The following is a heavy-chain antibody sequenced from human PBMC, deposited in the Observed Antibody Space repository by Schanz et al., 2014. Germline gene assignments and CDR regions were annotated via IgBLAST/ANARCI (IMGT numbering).Heavy chain of an antibody. J-gene: IGHJ4*02. V-gene: IGHV3-23*01. CDR1: GFTFTNYA. Sequence: DVQLLESGGGLVQPGGSLRLSCAASGFTFTNYAMSWVRQAPGKGLEWVSLISDSGDTAYYADSVKGRFTISRDNFKGALYLQMSSLRAEDTAVYYRAKSLESCPGGRCSRGYFDYWGQGTLVTVSS. CDR2: ISDSGDTA. CDR3: AKSLESCPGGRCSRGYFDY. D-gene: IGHD2-8*02.